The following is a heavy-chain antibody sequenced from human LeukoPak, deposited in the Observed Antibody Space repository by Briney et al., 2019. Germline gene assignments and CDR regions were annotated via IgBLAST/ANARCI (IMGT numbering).Heavy chain of an antibody. CDR3: ARLFCGSTSCYLSYYYGMDV. Sequence: SETLSLTCTVSGGSISSGGYYWGWIRQPPGKGLEWVGSIYSSGSTYYNPSLKSRVTMSVDTSKNQFSLKLSSVTATDTAVYYCARLFCGSTSCYLSYYYGMDVWGQGTTVTVSS. CDR1: GGSISSGGYY. D-gene: IGHD2-2*01. J-gene: IGHJ6*02. V-gene: IGHV4-39*01. CDR2: IYSSGST.